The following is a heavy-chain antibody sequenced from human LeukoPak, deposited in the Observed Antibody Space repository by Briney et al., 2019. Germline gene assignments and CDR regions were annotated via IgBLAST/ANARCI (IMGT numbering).Heavy chain of an antibody. Sequence: SETLSLTCTVSGGSISRGSYFWSWIRQPAGKGLEWIGRFYTSGTPNYNPSLKSRVTISVDTSKNQFSLKLSSVTAADTAVYYCARESAAYYYDSSGSFDYWGQGTLVTVSS. D-gene: IGHD3-22*01. CDR2: FYTSGTP. CDR1: GGSISRGSYF. V-gene: IGHV4-61*02. J-gene: IGHJ4*02. CDR3: ARESAAYYYDSSGSFDY.